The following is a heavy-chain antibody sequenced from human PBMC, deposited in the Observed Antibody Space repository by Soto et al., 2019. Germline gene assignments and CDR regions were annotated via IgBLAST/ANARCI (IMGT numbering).Heavy chain of an antibody. V-gene: IGHV4-31*03. D-gene: IGHD2-21*02. Sequence: QVQLQEPGPGLVKPSQTLSLTCTVSGGSISSGGSYWSWIRQHPGKGLEWIGYIYYSGSTYYNPSLKSRVTISVDTSKNQFAVKLSSLTAADTAVYYCARDSNMTSLDYWGQGTLVAVS. J-gene: IGHJ4*02. CDR3: ARDSNMTSLDY. CDR1: GGSISSGGSY. CDR2: IYYSGST.